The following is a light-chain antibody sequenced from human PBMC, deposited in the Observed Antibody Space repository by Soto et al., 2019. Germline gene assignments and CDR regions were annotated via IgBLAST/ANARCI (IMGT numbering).Light chain of an antibody. V-gene: IGKV3-20*01. Sequence: EIVLTHSPGTLSLSPGERATLSCRASQSISSSYLALYQQKPGQAPRLLIYGASSRATGIPDRFSGSGSGTDFTLNISRLEPEDFALYYCQQYSSSRWTFGQGTKVEIK. CDR1: QSISSSY. J-gene: IGKJ1*01. CDR3: QQYSSSRWT. CDR2: GAS.